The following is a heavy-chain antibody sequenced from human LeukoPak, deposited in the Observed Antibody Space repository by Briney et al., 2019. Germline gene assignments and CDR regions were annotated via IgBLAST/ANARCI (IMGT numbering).Heavy chain of an antibody. CDR1: GGSISSYY. Sequence: SETLSLTCTVSGGSISSYYWSWIRQPPGKGLEWIGYIYYSGSTNYNPSLKSRVTISVDTSKNQFSLKLSSVTAADTAVYYCARGLYDILTGLNWFDPWGQGTLVTVSS. D-gene: IGHD3-9*01. J-gene: IGHJ5*02. CDR2: IYYSGST. CDR3: ARGLYDILTGLNWFDP. V-gene: IGHV4-59*01.